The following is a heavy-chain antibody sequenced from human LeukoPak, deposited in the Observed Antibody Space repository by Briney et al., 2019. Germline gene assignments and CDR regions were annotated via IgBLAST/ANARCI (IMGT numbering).Heavy chain of an antibody. Sequence: SGGSLRLSCVASGFSFSSYGMHWVRQAPGKGLEWVAFMRYDGSNKYYADSVKGRFTISRDNSKNTLYLQVNSLRNEDTAVYYCARQAHWSGYYSTGYYYYMDVWGQGTTATVSS. D-gene: IGHD3-3*01. CDR2: MRYDGSNK. CDR1: GFSFSSYG. J-gene: IGHJ6*03. V-gene: IGHV3-30*02. CDR3: ARQAHWSGYYSTGYYYYMDV.